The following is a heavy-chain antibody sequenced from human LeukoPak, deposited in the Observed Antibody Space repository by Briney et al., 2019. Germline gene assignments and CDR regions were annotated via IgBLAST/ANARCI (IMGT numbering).Heavy chain of an antibody. CDR1: GFTFSSYW. Sequence: PGGSLRLSCAASGFTFSSYWMSWVRQAPGKGLEWVANIKQDGGEKYYVDSVKGRSTISRDNAKNSLYLQMNSLRAEDTAVYYCARDRYDFWSGYYPRGDMDVWGKGTTVTVSS. D-gene: IGHD3-3*01. CDR2: IKQDGGEK. CDR3: ARDRYDFWSGYYPRGDMDV. V-gene: IGHV3-7*01. J-gene: IGHJ6*03.